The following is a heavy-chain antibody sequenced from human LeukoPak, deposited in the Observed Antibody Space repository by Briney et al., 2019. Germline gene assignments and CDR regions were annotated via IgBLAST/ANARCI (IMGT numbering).Heavy chain of an antibody. V-gene: IGHV3-48*01. D-gene: IGHD2-15*01. CDR3: AKGYCSGGNCYMYYFDY. CDR2: ISSSSSTI. CDR1: GFTFSTYW. J-gene: IGHJ4*02. Sequence: GGSLRLSCEASGFTFSTYWMNWVRQAPGKGLEWVSYISSSSSTIYYTDSVKGRFTISRDNSKNTLYLQMNSLRAEDTAVYYCAKGYCSGGNCYMYYFDYWGQGTLVTVSS.